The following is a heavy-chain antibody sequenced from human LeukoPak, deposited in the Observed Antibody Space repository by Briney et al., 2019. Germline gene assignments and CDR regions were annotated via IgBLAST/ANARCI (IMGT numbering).Heavy chain of an antibody. Sequence: GESLKISCAASGFTFSSYSMNWVRQAPGKGLEWVSSISSSSSYIYYADSVKGRFTISRDNAKNSLYLQMNSLRAEDTAVYYCASLTGGSYDWFDPWGQGTLVTVSS. D-gene: IGHD1-26*01. J-gene: IGHJ5*02. CDR1: GFTFSSYS. CDR3: ASLTGGSYDWFDP. V-gene: IGHV3-21*01. CDR2: ISSSSSYI.